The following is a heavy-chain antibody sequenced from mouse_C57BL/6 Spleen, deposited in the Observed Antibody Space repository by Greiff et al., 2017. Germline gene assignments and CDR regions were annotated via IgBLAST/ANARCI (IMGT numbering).Heavy chain of an antibody. D-gene: IGHD2-2*01. CDR3: VRHTQVLIYYGYDYYAMDY. CDR2: IRSKSNNYAT. CDR1: GFSFNTYA. V-gene: IGHV10-1*01. Sequence: EVKLVESGGGLVQPKGSLKLSCAASGFSFNTYAMNWVRQATGTGLEWVARIRSKSNNYATYYADSVKDRFTIDRDDSESMLYLQMNNLKTEDTAMYYCVRHTQVLIYYGYDYYAMDYCGQGTSVTVSS. J-gene: IGHJ4*01.